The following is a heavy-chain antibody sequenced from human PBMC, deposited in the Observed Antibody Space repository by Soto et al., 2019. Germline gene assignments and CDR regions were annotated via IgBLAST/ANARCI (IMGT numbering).Heavy chain of an antibody. CDR3: AGIGVRGSGSSVRPLYYYYYGMDV. J-gene: IGHJ6*02. D-gene: IGHD3-10*01. CDR1: GGSISSSSYY. V-gene: IGHV4-39*01. Sequence: SETLSLTCTVSGGSISSSSYYWGWIRQPPGKGLEWIGSIYYSGSTYYNPSLKSRVTISVDTSKNQFSLKLGSVTAADTAVYYCAGIGVRGSGSSVRPLYYYYYGMDVWGQGTTVTVSS. CDR2: IYYSGST.